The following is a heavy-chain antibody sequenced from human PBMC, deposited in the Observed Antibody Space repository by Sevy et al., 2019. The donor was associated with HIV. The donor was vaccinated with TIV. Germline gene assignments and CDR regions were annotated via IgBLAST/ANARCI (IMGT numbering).Heavy chain of an antibody. CDR2: ISSSSSTI. V-gene: IGHV3-48*02. CDR1: GFTFSSYS. CDR3: AREVNRGDYYLNVDY. D-gene: IGHD3-22*01. J-gene: IGHJ4*02. Sequence: GGSLRLSCAASGFTFSSYSMNWVRQAPGKGLEWVSYISSSSSTIYYAGSVKGQFTISRDNAKNSLYLQMNSLKDEDTVAYYCAREVNRGDYYLNVDYWGQGTLVTVSS.